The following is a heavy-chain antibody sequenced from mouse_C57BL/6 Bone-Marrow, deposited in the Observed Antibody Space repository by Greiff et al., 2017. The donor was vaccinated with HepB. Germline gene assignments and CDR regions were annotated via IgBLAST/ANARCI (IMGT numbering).Heavy chain of an antibody. V-gene: IGHV7-4*01. J-gene: IGHJ4*01. CDR2: IRNKANGYTT. CDR3: VKAVSLITKDYAMDY. D-gene: IGHD1-1*01. Sequence: EVQVVESGGGLVQPGASLRLSCAASGFTFTDYYMSWVRQPPGKAPEWLALIRNKANGYTTEYTASVKGRFTISRDNSQNILYLQMNTLRAEDSATYYCVKAVSLITKDYAMDYWGQGTSVTVSS. CDR1: GFTFTDYY.